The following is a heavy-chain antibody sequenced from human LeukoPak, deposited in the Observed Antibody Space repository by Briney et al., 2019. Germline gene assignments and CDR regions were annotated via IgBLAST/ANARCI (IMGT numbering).Heavy chain of an antibody. CDR3: ARADILTGYYKDY. CDR2: INHSGST. J-gene: IGHJ4*02. V-gene: IGHV4-34*01. Sequence: SETLSLTCAVYGGSFSGYYWSWIRQPPGKGLEWIGEINHSGSTNYNPSLKSRVTISVDTSKNQFSLKLSSVTAADTAAYYCARADILTGYYKDYWGQGTLVTVSS. CDR1: GGSFSGYY. D-gene: IGHD3-9*01.